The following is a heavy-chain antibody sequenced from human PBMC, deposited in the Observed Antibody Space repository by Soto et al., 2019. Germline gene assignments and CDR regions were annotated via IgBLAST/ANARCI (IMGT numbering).Heavy chain of an antibody. CDR2: ISAYNGNT. CDR1: GYTFTSYG. V-gene: IGHV1-18*01. D-gene: IGHD2-2*01. J-gene: IGHJ6*03. Sequence: ASVKVSCKASGYTFTSYGISWVRQAPGQGLEWMGWISAYNGNTNYAQKLQSRVTMTTDTSTSTAYMELRSLRSDDTAVYYCARELGYCSSTSCDYYYYYMDVWGKGTTVTVSS. CDR3: ARELGYCSSTSCDYYYYYMDV.